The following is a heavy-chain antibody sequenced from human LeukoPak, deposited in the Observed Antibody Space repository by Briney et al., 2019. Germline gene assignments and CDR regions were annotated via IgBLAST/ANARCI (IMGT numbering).Heavy chain of an antibody. CDR2: ISSNGSTI. D-gene: IGHD1-1*01. Sequence: GGSLRLSCAASGFTFSSYEMNWVRQAPGEGLEWVSYISSNGSTIYYADSVKGRFTISRNNAKNTLYLQMNSLRVEDTAVYYCAKGYGTTGTASSNWFDPWGQGTLVTVSS. V-gene: IGHV3-48*03. CDR3: AKGYGTTGTASSNWFDP. J-gene: IGHJ5*02. CDR1: GFTFSSYE.